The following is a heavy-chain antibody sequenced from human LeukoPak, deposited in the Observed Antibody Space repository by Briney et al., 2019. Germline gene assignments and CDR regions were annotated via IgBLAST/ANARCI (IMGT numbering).Heavy chain of an antibody. CDR3: ARDTSYPSFDY. D-gene: IGHD2-2*01. V-gene: IGHV3-23*01. CDR1: GFTFSSYA. CDR2: ISGSGGST. J-gene: IGHJ4*02. Sequence: GGSLRLSCAASGFTFSSYAMSWVRQAPGKGLEWVSAISGSGGSTYYADSVKGRFTISRDNAKNSLYLQMNSLRAEDTAVYYCARDTSYPSFDYWGQGTLVTVSS.